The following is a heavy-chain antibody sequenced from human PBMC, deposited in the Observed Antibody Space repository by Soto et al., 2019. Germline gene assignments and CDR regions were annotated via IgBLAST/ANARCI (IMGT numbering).Heavy chain of an antibody. CDR3: ARGGRYSGYDYWFDP. CDR2: INHSGST. D-gene: IGHD5-12*01. Sequence: SETLSLTCAVYGGSFSGYYWSWIRQPPGKGLEWIGEINHSGSTNYNPSLKSRVTISVDTSKNQFSLKLSSVTAADTAVYYCARGGRYSGYDYWFDPWGQGTLVTVSS. J-gene: IGHJ5*02. CDR1: GGSFSGYY. V-gene: IGHV4-34*01.